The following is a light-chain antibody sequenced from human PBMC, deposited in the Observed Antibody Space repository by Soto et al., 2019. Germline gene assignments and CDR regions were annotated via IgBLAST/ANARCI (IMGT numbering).Light chain of an antibody. CDR1: SGDVGNFYL. CDR3: CSYAGSRTFV. J-gene: IGLJ1*01. V-gene: IGLV2-23*02. Sequence: QSVLTQPASVSGSPGQSITISCTGTSGDVGNFYLVSWYQQHPGKAPKLIIYEVNKRLSAFFNRFSGSKSDNTASLTISGLQAEDEADYYCCSYAGSRTFVFGTGTKVTVL. CDR2: EVN.